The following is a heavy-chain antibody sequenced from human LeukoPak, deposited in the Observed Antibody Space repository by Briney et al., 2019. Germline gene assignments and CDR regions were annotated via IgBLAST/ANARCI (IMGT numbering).Heavy chain of an antibody. CDR2: MNPNRGNT. V-gene: IGHV1-8*01. D-gene: IGHD3-22*01. CDR1: GYTFTNYD. J-gene: IGHJ4*02. CDR3: ARGHGVWYYFDSSGSLFDY. Sequence: ASVTVSYKASGYTFTNYDINWVRQAPGQGSEGMGWMNPNRGNTGYAQKFQGRVTITRNTSVSTAYMELSSLRSEDTAVYYCARGHGVWYYFDSSGSLFDYWGQGTLVTVSS.